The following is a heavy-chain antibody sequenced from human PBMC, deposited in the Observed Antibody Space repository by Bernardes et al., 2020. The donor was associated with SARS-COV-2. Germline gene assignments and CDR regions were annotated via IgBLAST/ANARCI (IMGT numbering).Heavy chain of an antibody. CDR1: GGSFSGYY. CDR2: INHSGST. J-gene: IGHJ4*02. Sequence: SETLSLTCAVYGGSFSGYYWSWIRQPPGKGLEWIGEINHSGSTNYNPSLKSRVTISVDTSKNQFSLKLSSVTAADTAVYYCAVGAARPAYWGQGTLVTVSS. D-gene: IGHD6-6*01. V-gene: IGHV4-34*01. CDR3: AVGAARPAY.